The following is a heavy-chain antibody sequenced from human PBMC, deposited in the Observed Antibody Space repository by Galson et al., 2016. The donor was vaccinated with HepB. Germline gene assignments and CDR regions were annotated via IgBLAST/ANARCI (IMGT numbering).Heavy chain of an antibody. J-gene: IGHJ4*02. D-gene: IGHD6-13*01. CDR1: GFSLTTTGMR. Sequence: PALVKPTQTLTLTCTFSGFSLTTTGMRVSWIRQPPGKALEWLARIDWDDDKFYSTSLKTRLTISKDTSKNQVVLTMTNMDPVDTATYYCTRTYSSTWSFDYWGQGTLVTVSS. CDR2: IDWDDDK. V-gene: IGHV2-70*04. CDR3: TRTYSSTWSFDY.